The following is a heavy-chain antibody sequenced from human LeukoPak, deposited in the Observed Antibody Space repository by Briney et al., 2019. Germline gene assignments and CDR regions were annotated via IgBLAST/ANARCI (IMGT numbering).Heavy chain of an antibody. V-gene: IGHV4-31*03. CDR3: ARTYCSSTSCLPDY. D-gene: IGHD2-2*01. CDR1: GGSISSGCYY. Sequence: SETLSLTCTVSGGSISSGCYYWSWIRQHPGKGLEWIGYIYYSGSTYYNPSLKSRVTISVDTSKNQFSLKLSSVTAADTAVYYCARTYCSSTSCLPDYWGQGTLVTVSS. J-gene: IGHJ4*02. CDR2: IYYSGST.